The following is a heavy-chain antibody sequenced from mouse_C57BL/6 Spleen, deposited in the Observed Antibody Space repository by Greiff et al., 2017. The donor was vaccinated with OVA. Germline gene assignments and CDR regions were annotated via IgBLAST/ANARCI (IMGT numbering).Heavy chain of an antibody. CDR1: GYTFTSYW. CDR3: ARRGTMGQGYFDV. J-gene: IGHJ1*03. D-gene: IGHD1-1*02. Sequence: QVQLQQPGAELVKPGASVKMSCKASGYTFTSYWITWVKQRPGPGLEWIGDIYPGSGSTNYNEKFKSKATLTVDTASSTAYMQLSSLTSEDSAVYYCARRGTMGQGYFDVWGTGTTVTVSS. V-gene: IGHV1-55*01. CDR2: IYPGSGST.